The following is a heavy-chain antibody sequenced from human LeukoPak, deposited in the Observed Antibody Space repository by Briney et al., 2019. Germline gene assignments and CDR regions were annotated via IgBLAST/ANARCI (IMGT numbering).Heavy chain of an antibody. J-gene: IGHJ4*02. V-gene: IGHV3-23*01. CDR2: ITDNGGTT. CDR1: GFTFNTYA. CDR3: AGYNGPWEPFDY. Sequence: PPGGCQRLSCAASGFTFNTYAMNWLPQAPGKGLEWVSSITDNGGTTQYADSVKGRFTIARDNSKNTLYLQMHGLRDDDTALYYCAGYNGPWEPFDYWGQGTLVTVSS. D-gene: IGHD3-10*01.